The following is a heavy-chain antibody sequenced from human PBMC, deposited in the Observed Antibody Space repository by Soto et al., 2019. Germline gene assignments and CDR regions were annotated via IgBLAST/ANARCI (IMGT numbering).Heavy chain of an antibody. CDR1: GDSISSGGYY. CDR3: AIREKSELGYCSSTSCPGGFDP. Sequence: SETLSLTCTVSGDSISSGGYYWSWIRQHPGKGLEWIGYIYYSGSTYYNPSLKSRVTISVDTSKNQFSLKLSSVTAADTAVYYCAIREKSELGYCSSTSCPGGFDPWGQGTMVTVSS. D-gene: IGHD2-2*01. J-gene: IGHJ5*02. V-gene: IGHV4-31*03. CDR2: IYYSGST.